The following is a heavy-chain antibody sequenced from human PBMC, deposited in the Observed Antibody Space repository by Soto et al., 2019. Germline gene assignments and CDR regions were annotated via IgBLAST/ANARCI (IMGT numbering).Heavy chain of an antibody. CDR3: AGTTSHQLYYMDV. Sequence: QVQLQESGPGLVKPSQTLSLTCAISGDSVSSNSAAWNWIRLSPSRGLEWLARTYYRSRWYNDYAVSVRSRISVNPDTSEYQFSLQLTSVAPEDTAVYYCAGTTSHQLYYMDVWGKGATVTVSS. D-gene: IGHD1-7*01. J-gene: IGHJ6*03. CDR1: GDSVSSNSAA. CDR2: TYYRSRWYN. V-gene: IGHV6-1*01.